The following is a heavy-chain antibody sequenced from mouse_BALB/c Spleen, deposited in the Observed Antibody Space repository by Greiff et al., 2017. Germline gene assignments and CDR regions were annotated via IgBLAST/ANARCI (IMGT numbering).Heavy chain of an antibody. CDR1: GYTFTSYW. Sequence: VQLQQPGAELVRPGASVKLSCKASGYTFTSYWINWVKQRPGQGLEWIGNIYPSDSYTNYNQKFKDKATLTVDKSSSTAYMQLSSPTSEDSAVYYCTRGYGNYFDYWGQGTTLTVSS. D-gene: IGHD2-10*02. V-gene: IGHV1-69*02. CDR3: TRGYGNYFDY. J-gene: IGHJ2*01. CDR2: IYPSDSYT.